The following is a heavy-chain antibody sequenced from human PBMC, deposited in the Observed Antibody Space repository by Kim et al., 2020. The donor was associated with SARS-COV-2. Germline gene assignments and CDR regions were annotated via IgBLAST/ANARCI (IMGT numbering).Heavy chain of an antibody. CDR3: ATGVRALIYSRFDN. D-gene: IGHD2-15*01. Sequence: SETLSLTCTVSGGSISGSSDYWGWLRQTPGKGLEWIGSFYFNGRTEYNPSLKSRITISVDTSENQFSLKVTAVTAADTATYYCATGVRALIYSRFDNWGQGILVTVSS. CDR2: FYFNGRT. V-gene: IGHV4-39*01. CDR1: GGSISGSSDY. J-gene: IGHJ4*02.